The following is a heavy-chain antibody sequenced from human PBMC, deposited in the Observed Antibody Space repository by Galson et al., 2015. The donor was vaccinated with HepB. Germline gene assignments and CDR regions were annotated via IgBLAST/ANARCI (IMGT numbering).Heavy chain of an antibody. CDR1: GGTFKNYG. D-gene: IGHD2-15*01. J-gene: IGHJ6*03. CDR3: ARVVVIGGTFYYSYYMDV. V-gene: IGHV1-69*13. Sequence: SVKVSCKASGGTFKNYGISWVRQAPGQGLEWMGGFIPMSTTSNYAQKFQGRVTITADVSTSTAYMELSSLGSDDTAVYYCARVVVIGGTFYYSYYMDVWGKGTTVTVSS. CDR2: FIPMSTTS.